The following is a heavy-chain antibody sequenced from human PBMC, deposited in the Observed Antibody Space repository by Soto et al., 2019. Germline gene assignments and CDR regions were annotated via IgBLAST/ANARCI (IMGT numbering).Heavy chain of an antibody. CDR2: ISAYNGTT. V-gene: IGHV1-18*01. J-gene: IGHJ5*02. CDR3: ARVRNGRGGFIVVVPAAISMYGFDP. Sequence: QVQLVQSGAEVKKPGASVKVSCKASGYTFTSYGISWVRQAPGQGLEWMGWISAYNGTTNYAQKLQGRVTMTTDKTTSTAYMELRSMRSDDTAVYYCARVRNGRGGFIVVVPAAISMYGFDPWGQGTLVTVAS. CDR1: GYTFTSYG. D-gene: IGHD2-2*02.